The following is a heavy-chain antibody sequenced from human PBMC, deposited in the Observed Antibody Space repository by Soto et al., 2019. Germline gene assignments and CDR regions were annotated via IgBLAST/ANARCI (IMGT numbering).Heavy chain of an antibody. CDR2: ISGGGGST. J-gene: IGHJ4*02. CDR3: AKSTTYYYGSGSYNYFDY. Sequence: GGSLRLSCAASGFTFSSYAMSWVRQAPGKGLEWVSAISGGGGSTYYADSVKGRFTISRDNSKNTLYLQMNSLRAEDTAVYYCAKSTTYYYGSGSYNYFDYWGQGTLVTVSS. D-gene: IGHD3-10*01. CDR1: GFTFSSYA. V-gene: IGHV3-23*01.